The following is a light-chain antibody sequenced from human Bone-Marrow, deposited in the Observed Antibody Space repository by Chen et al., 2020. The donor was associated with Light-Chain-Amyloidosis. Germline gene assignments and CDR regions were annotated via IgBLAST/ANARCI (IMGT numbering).Light chain of an antibody. J-gene: IGKJ4*01. Sequence: DIVLTQSPAPLSLSPGEGANLSCRSSQTISSNYLTWYQQKFGQAPRLLIYGSSSRATGIPDRFTGSGSGTDFTLTINRLEPEDFAMYYCQQYGTSPLTFGGGTKVEIK. CDR1: QTISSNY. CDR3: QQYGTSPLT. V-gene: IGKV3-20*01. CDR2: GSS.